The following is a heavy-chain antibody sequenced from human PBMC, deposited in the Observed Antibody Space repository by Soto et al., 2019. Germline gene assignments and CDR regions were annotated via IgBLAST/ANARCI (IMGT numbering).Heavy chain of an antibody. CDR2: IIPIFGTA. CDR3: ARDCSSTSCIVWVYYGMDV. V-gene: IGHV1-69*01. Sequence: QVQLVQSGAEVKKPGSSVKVSCKASGGTFSSYAISWVRQAPGQGLEWMGGIIPIFGTANYAQKFQGRVTISADESTSTAYMELSSLRSEDTAVYYCARDCSSTSCIVWVYYGMDVWCQGTTVTVSS. J-gene: IGHJ6*02. D-gene: IGHD2-2*01. CDR1: GGTFSSYA.